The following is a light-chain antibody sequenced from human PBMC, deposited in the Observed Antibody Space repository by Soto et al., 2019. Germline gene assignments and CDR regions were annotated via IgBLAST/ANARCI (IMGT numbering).Light chain of an antibody. CDR1: QSVSTSY. CDR3: QQRSDWPPT. CDR2: GAS. Sequence: EIVLAQSPCTLSLSPGERATLSCRASQSVSTSYVAWYQQKFGQAPRLLIYGASNRATDVPARFSGSGSGTDFTLTISSLEPEDFAIYYCQQRSDWPPTFGRGTKVDIK. J-gene: IGKJ1*01. V-gene: IGKV3-11*01.